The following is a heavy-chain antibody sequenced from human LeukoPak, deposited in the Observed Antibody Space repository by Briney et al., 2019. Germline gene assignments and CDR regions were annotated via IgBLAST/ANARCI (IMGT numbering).Heavy chain of an antibody. CDR1: GYTLTNYF. CDR3: ARESVRITSSGRGAFDI. CDR2: INPTSGST. Sequence: GASVKVPCKASGYTLTNYFIHWVRQAPGQGLEWMGIINPTSGSTTYAQKFQGRVTMTRDTSTTTVYMELSSLRSEDTAVYHCARESVRITSSGRGAFDIWGQGTMVTVSS. J-gene: IGHJ3*02. V-gene: IGHV1-46*01. D-gene: IGHD3-10*01.